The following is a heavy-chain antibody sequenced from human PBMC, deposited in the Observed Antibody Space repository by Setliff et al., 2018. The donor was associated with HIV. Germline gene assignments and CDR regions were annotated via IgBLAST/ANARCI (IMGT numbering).Heavy chain of an antibody. CDR1: GYTFTSYY. CDR3: ARVEYYYDSSGYYYDY. Sequence: GASVKVSCKASGYTFTSYYMHWVRQAPGQGLEWMGIINPSGGSKSYAQKFQGRVTMTRDTSTSTVYVELSSLRSEDTAVYYCARVEYYYDSSGYYYDYWGQGTLVTVSS. V-gene: IGHV1-46*01. CDR2: INPSGGSK. J-gene: IGHJ4*02. D-gene: IGHD3-22*01.